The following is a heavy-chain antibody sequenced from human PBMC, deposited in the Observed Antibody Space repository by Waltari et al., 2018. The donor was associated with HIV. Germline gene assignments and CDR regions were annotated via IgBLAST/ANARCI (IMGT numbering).Heavy chain of an antibody. CDR3: ARKLYDSSGYYFPFDS. CDR1: RGSFRGYF. CDR2: INHSGST. J-gene: IGHJ4*02. V-gene: IGHV4-34*01. Sequence: QAQLQQWGAGLLKPSATLSLTCADHRGSFRGYFWSWTRQPPGKGLEWIGEINHSGSTNYNPSLKSRVTMSVDTSKNQFSLKLSSVTAADTATYYCARKLYDSSGYYFPFDSWGQGTLVTVSA. D-gene: IGHD3-22*01.